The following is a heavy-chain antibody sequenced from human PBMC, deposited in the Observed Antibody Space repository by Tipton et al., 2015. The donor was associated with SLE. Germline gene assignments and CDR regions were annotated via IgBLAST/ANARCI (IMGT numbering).Heavy chain of an antibody. J-gene: IGHJ6*02. V-gene: IGHV4-39*07. CDR1: GGSISSSSYY. CDR2: IYYSGST. D-gene: IGHD1-1*01. CDR3: ARHMTDDARRMDV. Sequence: TLSLTCTVSGGSISSSSYYWGWIRQPPGKGLEWIGSIYYSGSTYYNPSLKSRVTISVDTSKNQFSLKLNSVTAADTAVYYCARHMTDDARRMDVWGQGTTVTVSS.